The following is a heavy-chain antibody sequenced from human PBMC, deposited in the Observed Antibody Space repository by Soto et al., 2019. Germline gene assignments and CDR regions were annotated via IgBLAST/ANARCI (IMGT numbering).Heavy chain of an antibody. V-gene: IGHV4-59*01. Sequence: SETLSLTCTVSGGSISSYYWSWIRQPPGKGLEWIGYIYYSGSTNYNPSLKSRVAISVDTSKNQFSLKLSSVTAADTAVYYCARDSHYYYYYYMDFWGKGTTVTVSS. J-gene: IGHJ6*03. CDR3: ARDSHYYYYYYMDF. CDR2: IYYSGST. CDR1: GGSISSYY.